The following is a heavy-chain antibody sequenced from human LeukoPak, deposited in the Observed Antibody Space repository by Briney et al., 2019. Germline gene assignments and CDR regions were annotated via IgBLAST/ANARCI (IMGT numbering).Heavy chain of an antibody. Sequence: SETLSLTCTVSGGSIRSYYWSWVRQPPGKGLEWIGRIYTSGGTNYNPSPKSRVTTSVDTSKNHFSLKLSSVSAADTAVYYCAREKMITMIVVVFDYWGQGTLVTVSS. J-gene: IGHJ4*02. CDR1: GGSIRSYY. CDR3: AREKMITMIVVVFDY. CDR2: IYTSGGT. D-gene: IGHD3-22*01. V-gene: IGHV4-4*07.